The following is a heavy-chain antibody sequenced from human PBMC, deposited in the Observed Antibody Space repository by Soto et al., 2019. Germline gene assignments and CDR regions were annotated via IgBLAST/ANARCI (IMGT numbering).Heavy chain of an antibody. J-gene: IGHJ6*02. D-gene: IGHD5-18*01. CDR3: ARAVDTAMVIGGGFYYYGMDV. CDR2: IYYSGST. CDR1: GGSISSYY. V-gene: IGHV4-59*01. Sequence: SETLSLTCTVSGGSISSYYWSWIRQPPGKGLEWIGYIYYSGSTNYNPSLKSRVTISVDTSKNQFSLKLSSVTAADTAVYYCARAVDTAMVIGGGFYYYGMDVWGQGTTVTVSS.